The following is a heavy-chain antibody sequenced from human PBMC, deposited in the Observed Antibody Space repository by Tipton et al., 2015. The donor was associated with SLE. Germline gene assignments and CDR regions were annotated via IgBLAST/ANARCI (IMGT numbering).Heavy chain of an antibody. V-gene: IGHV4-34*01. CDR3: AKAPDY. CDR2: INHSGST. J-gene: IGHJ4*02. Sequence: TLSLTCAVYGGSFSGYYWSWIRQPPGKGLEWIGEINHSGSTNYNPSLKSRVTISVDTSKNQFSLTLTSVTAADTAIYYCAKAPDYWGQGTLVTVSS. CDR1: GGSFSGYY.